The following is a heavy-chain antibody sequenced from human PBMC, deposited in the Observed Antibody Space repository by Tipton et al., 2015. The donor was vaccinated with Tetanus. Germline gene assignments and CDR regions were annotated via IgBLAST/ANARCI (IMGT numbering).Heavy chain of an antibody. J-gene: IGHJ4*02. CDR2: IYYSGST. D-gene: IGHD4-17*01. CDR1: GGSISSSSYY. Sequence: TLSLTCTVSGGSISSSSYYWGWIRQPPGKGLEWIGSIYYSGSTYYNPSLKSRVTISVDTSKNQFSLKLSSVTAADTAVYYCARPTVTSQRDFDYWGQGTLVTVSS. CDR3: ARPTVTSQRDFDY. V-gene: IGHV4-39*01.